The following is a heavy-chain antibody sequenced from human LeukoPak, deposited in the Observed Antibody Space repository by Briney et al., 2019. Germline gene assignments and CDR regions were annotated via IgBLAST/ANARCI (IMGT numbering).Heavy chain of an antibody. CDR3: VSIPLEDIVVVPAAMYESGYFQH. CDR1: GGSFSGYY. J-gene: IGHJ1*01. V-gene: IGHV4-34*01. D-gene: IGHD2-2*01. Sequence: PSETLSLTCAVYGGSFSGYYWSWIRQPPGKGLEWIGEINHSGSTNYNPSLKSRVTISVDTSKNQFSLKLSSVTAADTAVYYCVSIPLEDIVVVPAAMYESGYFQHWGQGTLVTVSS. CDR2: INHSGST.